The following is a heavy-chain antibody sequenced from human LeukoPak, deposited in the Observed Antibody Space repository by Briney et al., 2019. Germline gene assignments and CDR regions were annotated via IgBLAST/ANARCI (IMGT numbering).Heavy chain of an antibody. J-gene: IGHJ4*02. CDR1: GGTFSSYT. V-gene: IGHV1-69*02. D-gene: IGHD6-13*01. CDR3: ASSPGSSSWRSTIDY. Sequence: SVKVSCKASGGTFSSYTISWVRQAPGQGLAWMGRITPILGIANYAQKFQGRVTITADKSTSTAYMELSSLRSEDTAVYYCASSPGSSSWRSTIDYWGQGTLVTVSS. CDR2: ITPILGIA.